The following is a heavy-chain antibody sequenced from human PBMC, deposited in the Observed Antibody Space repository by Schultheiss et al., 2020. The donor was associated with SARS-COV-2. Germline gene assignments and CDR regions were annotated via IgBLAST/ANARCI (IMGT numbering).Heavy chain of an antibody. CDR1: GGSISSYY. CDR2: IYYSGST. J-gene: IGHJ4*02. V-gene: IGHV4-30-4*08. CDR3: ARAGDYGGNSPLYYFDY. D-gene: IGHD4-23*01. Sequence: SETLSLTCTVSGGSISSYYWSWIRQHPGKGLEWIGYIYYSGSTYYNPSLKSRVTISVDTSKNQFSLKLSSVTAADTAVYYCARAGDYGGNSPLYYFDYWGQGTLVTVSS.